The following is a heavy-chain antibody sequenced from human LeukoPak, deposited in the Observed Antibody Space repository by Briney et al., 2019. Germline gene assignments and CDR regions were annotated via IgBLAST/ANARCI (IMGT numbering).Heavy chain of an antibody. CDR3: ARDPPDY. CDR1: GFTFSSYE. CDR2: ILNSGTTT. Sequence: GGSLRLSCAASGFTFSSYEMNWVRQAPGKGLEWVSYILNSGTTTYYADSVKGRFTISRGNAKNSPYLQMNSLRAEDTGVYYCARDPPDYWGQGILVTVSS. V-gene: IGHV3-48*03. J-gene: IGHJ4*02.